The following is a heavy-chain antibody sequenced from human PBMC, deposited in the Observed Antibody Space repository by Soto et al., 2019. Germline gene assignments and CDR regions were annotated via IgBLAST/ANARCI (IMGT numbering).Heavy chain of an antibody. CDR2: INPKSDGT. J-gene: IGHJ3*01. CDR3: ASDMFSFDL. CDR1: GCMFSGYY. V-gene: IGHV1-2*02. D-gene: IGHD3-10*02. Sequence: ASVKVSCRASGCMFSGYYIHWVRQAPGQGHEWMGWINPKSDGTKYAEKFQGRFSMTGDTSIPIPYLELSSLSSEDRAVYYCASDMFSFDLRGQGTPVTVSS.